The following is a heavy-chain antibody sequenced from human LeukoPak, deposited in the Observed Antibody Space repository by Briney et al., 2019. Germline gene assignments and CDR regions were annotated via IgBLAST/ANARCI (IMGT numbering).Heavy chain of an antibody. J-gene: IGHJ4*02. CDR3: AKGGRSVVPAARFDY. D-gene: IGHD2-2*01. Sequence: GRSLRLSCAASGFTFSSYGMHWVRQAPGKGLEWVAVISYDGSKKYYADSVKGRFTISRDNSKNTLYLQMNSLRAEDTAVYYCAKGGRSVVPAARFDYWGQGTLVTASS. CDR1: GFTFSSYG. CDR2: ISYDGSKK. V-gene: IGHV3-30*18.